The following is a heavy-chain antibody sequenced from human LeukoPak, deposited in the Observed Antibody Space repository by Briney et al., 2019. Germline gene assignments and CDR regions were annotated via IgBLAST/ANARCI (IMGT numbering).Heavy chain of an antibody. V-gene: IGHV3-13*01. CDR2: IGKDGST. D-gene: IGHD3-16*01. CDR1: GFTFSYYD. CDR3: IRDLGLSHAYGAFDV. Sequence: GGSLRLSCAASGFTFSYYDVHWVRQVTGKSLEWVSGIGKDGSTYYPGSVKGRFTISRENAKNSLYLQMNSLRAEDTAVYYCIRDLGLSHAYGAFDVWGQGTMVTVSS. J-gene: IGHJ3*01.